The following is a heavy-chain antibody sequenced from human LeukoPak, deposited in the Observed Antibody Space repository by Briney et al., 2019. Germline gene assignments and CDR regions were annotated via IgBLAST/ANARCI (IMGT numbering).Heavy chain of an antibody. CDR1: GGTFSSYA. Sequence: SVKVSCKASGGTFSSYAISWVRQAPGQGLEWMGGIIPIFGTANYAQKFQGRVTITADESTSTAYMELSSLRSEDTAVYYCARAKQLWSNQYYHYMDVWGKGTTVTVSS. D-gene: IGHD5-18*01. J-gene: IGHJ6*03. V-gene: IGHV1-69*01. CDR3: ARAKQLWSNQYYHYMDV. CDR2: IIPIFGTA.